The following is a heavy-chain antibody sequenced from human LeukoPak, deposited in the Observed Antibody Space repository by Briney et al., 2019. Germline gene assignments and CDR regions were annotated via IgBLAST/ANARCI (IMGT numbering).Heavy chain of an antibody. CDR2: ISTYNGDT. CDR1: GYTFTSYG. D-gene: IGHD2-2*01. V-gene: IGHV1-18*01. CDR3: ATYCSSTSCYIWGYYFDY. J-gene: IGHJ4*02. Sequence: ASVKVSCKASGYTFTSYGISWVRQAPGQGLEWMGWISTYNGDTNYAQRLQGRVTITADASTSTAYMELSSLRSEDTAVYYCATYCSSTSCYIWGYYFDYWGQGTLVTVSS.